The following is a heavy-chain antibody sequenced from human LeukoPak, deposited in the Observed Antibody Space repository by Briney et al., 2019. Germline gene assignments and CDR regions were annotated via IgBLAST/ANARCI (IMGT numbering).Heavy chain of an antibody. CDR3: ASWAYGDGY. CDR2: IIPIFGTA. D-gene: IGHD4-17*01. Sequence: ASVKVSCKASSYTFTRYGISWVRQAPGQGLEWMGGIIPIFGTANYAQKFQGRVTITADKSTSTAYMELSSLRSEDTAVYYCASWAYGDGYWGQGTLVTVSS. J-gene: IGHJ4*02. V-gene: IGHV1-69*06. CDR1: SYTFTRYG.